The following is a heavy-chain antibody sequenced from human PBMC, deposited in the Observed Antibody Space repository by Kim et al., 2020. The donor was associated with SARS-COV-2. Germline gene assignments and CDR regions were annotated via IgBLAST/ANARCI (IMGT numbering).Heavy chain of an antibody. D-gene: IGHD3-16*01. Sequence: AQKFQGRVTMTRDTSTSTVYMELSSLRSEDTAVYYCARDGGAAWGDAFDIWGQGTMVTVSS. CDR3: ARDGGAAWGDAFDI. V-gene: IGHV1-46*01. J-gene: IGHJ3*02.